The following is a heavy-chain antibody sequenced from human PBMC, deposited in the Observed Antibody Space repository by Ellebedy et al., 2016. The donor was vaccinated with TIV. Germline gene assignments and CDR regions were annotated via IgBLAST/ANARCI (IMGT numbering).Heavy chain of an antibody. J-gene: IGHJ6*03. Sequence: ASVKVSXXASGYTFTSFGLSWVRQAPGQGLEWMGWISAYNGDINYAQNFQGRVAMTTDTATSTVYVDLRSLRSDDTAVCYCARVSVDVVIGYHYFYMDIWGKGTTVTVSS. CDR3: ARVSVDVVIGYHYFYMDI. CDR1: GYTFTSFG. D-gene: IGHD6-6*01. CDR2: ISAYNGDI. V-gene: IGHV1-18*01.